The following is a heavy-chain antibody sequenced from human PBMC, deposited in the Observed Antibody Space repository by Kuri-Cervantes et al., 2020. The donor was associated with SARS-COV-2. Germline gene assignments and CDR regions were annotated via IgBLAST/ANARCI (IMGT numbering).Heavy chain of an antibody. J-gene: IGHJ3*02. CDR2: INPNSGGT. CDR3: ARGAVFRAFDI. V-gene: IGHV1-2*04. D-gene: IGHD1-26*01. CDR1: GYTFTGYY. Sequence: ASVKVSCKASGYTFTGYYMHWVRQAPGQGLEWMGWINPNSGGTNYAQKFQGWVTMTRDTSISTAYMDLSRLRSDETAVYYCARGAVFRAFDIWGQGTMVTVSS.